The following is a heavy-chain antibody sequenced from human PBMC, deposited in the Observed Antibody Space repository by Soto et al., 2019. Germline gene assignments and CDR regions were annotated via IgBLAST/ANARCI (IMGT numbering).Heavy chain of an antibody. J-gene: IGHJ5*02. V-gene: IGHV4-59*01. CDR2: IYYSGST. Sequence: SETLSLTCTVSGGSISSYYWSWIRQPPGKGLEWIGYIYYSGSTNYNPSLKSRVTISVDTSKNQFSLKLSSVTAADTAVYYCAREVAAYCGGDCYQNWFDPWGQGALVTVSS. D-gene: IGHD2-21*02. CDR3: AREVAAYCGGDCYQNWFDP. CDR1: GGSISSYY.